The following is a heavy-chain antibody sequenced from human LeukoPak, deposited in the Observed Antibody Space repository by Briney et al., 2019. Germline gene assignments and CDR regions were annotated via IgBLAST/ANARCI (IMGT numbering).Heavy chain of an antibody. J-gene: IGHJ3*02. CDR2: IYYSGST. CDR3: ARETGAFDI. Sequence: SETLSLTCTVSGGSISSYYWSWIRQPPGKGLEWIGHIYYSGSTNYNPSLKSRVTISVDTSKNQFSLKLSSVTAADTAVYYCARETGAFDIWGQGTMVTVSS. V-gene: IGHV4-59*01. CDR1: GGSISSYY.